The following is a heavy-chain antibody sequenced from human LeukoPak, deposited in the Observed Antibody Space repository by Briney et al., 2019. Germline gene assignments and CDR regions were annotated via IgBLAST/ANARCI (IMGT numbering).Heavy chain of an antibody. Sequence: SETLSPTCTVSGGSISSYYWSWIRQPPGKGLEWIGYIYTSGSTNYNPSLKSRVTISVDTSKNQFSLKLSSVTAADTAVYYCARLGYSYGNWGQGTLVTVSS. V-gene: IGHV4-4*09. CDR3: ARLGYSYGN. J-gene: IGHJ4*02. CDR2: IYTSGST. D-gene: IGHD5-18*01. CDR1: GGSISSYY.